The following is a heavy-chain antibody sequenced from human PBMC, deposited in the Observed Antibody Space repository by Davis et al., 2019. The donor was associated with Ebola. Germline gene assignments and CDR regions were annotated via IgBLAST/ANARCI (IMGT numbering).Heavy chain of an antibody. D-gene: IGHD6-19*01. CDR3: ATTQWLREFDN. Sequence: GESLKISCAASGFTVSSNHMSWVRQAPGKGLEWVSVIYDQSTAYADSVRGRFIISRDKYNNTLYLEMNSLRVDDTAVYYCATTQWLREFDNWGQGTLVTVSS. CDR2: IYDQST. CDR1: GFTVSSNH. V-gene: IGHV3-53*05. J-gene: IGHJ4*02.